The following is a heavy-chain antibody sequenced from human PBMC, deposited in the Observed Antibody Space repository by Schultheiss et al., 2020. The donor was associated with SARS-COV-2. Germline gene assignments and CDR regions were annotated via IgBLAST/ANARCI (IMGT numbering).Heavy chain of an antibody. Sequence: GGSLRLSCEASGFTFSTYVMSWVRQAPGKGLEWVSVIYSGGSTYYADSVKGRFTISRDNAKNSLYLQMNSLRAEDTAVYYCAREGVVGATNFFDYWGQGTLVTVSS. V-gene: IGHV3-66*01. J-gene: IGHJ4*02. CDR1: GFTFSTYV. CDR3: AREGVVGATNFFDY. D-gene: IGHD1-26*01. CDR2: IYSGGST.